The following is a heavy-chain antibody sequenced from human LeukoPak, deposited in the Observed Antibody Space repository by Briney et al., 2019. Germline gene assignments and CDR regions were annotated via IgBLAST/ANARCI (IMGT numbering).Heavy chain of an antibody. D-gene: IGHD5-18*01. CDR3: ARTVGYSYGFFDY. J-gene: IGHJ4*02. Sequence: GGSLRLSCAASGFTVSSNYMSWVRQAPGKGLEWVSVIYSGGSTYYADSVKGRFTISRDNSKNTLYLQMNSLRAEDTAVYYCARTVGYSYGFFDYWGQGTLVIVSS. CDR2: IYSGGST. CDR1: GFTVSSNY. V-gene: IGHV3-53*01.